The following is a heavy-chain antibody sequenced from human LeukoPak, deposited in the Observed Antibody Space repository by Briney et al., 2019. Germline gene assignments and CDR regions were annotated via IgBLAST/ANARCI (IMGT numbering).Heavy chain of an antibody. CDR2: ITISGDT. J-gene: IGHJ4*02. Sequence: GGSLRLSCAASGFTVSSYAMSWVRQAPGKGLEWVSAITISGDTYSADSVEGRFIISRDNSKNTLYLQMNSLRAEDTAVYYCGKDIPYGGDYWGQGTLVLVSS. CDR3: GKDIPYGGDY. CDR1: GFTVSSYA. V-gene: IGHV3-23*01. D-gene: IGHD2-21*01.